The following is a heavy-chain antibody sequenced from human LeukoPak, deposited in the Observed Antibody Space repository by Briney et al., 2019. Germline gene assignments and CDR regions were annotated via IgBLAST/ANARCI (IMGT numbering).Heavy chain of an antibody. J-gene: IGHJ4*02. CDR2: INYSGNT. CDR3: AKSLSTTGLR. Sequence: PSDTLSLTCTVSSGSVSSSYYYWGWIRQPPGKVLEWIGSINYSGNTYYNPSIKNRVTISMDTSKNQFSLKLSSVTAADTAVYYCAKSLSTTGLRWGQGTLVTVSS. D-gene: IGHD1-1*01. CDR1: SGSVSSSYYY. V-gene: IGHV4-39*01.